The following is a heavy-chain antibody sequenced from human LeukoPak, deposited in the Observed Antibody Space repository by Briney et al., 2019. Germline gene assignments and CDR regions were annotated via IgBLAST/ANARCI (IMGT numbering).Heavy chain of an antibody. D-gene: IGHD3-22*01. J-gene: IGHJ4*02. Sequence: SETLSLTCTVSGGSISSYFWSWIRQPPGKGLEWIGYTYYSGSTNYNPSLKSRVTISVDTSKNQFSLKLRSVTAADTAVYYCARANDRGYYYDSSSDFDFWGQGTLVTVSS. CDR1: GGSISSYF. CDR3: ARANDRGYYYDSSSDFDF. CDR2: TYYSGST. V-gene: IGHV4-59*01.